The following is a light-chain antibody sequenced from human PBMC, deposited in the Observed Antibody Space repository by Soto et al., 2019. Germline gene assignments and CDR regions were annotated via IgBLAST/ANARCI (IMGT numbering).Light chain of an antibody. V-gene: IGLV2-14*01. CDR3: ISYTSDDVRYV. Sequence: QSVLTQPASXSXXPGXSXXXXCXXSNXDXGXXXFXSWYQHHPGRAPKLIVSEVSHRPSGVXNRFSGSKSGNTASLTISGXQXEDEADYYCISYTSDDVRYVFGTGTKLTVL. J-gene: IGLJ1*01. CDR1: NXDXGXXXF. CDR2: EVS.